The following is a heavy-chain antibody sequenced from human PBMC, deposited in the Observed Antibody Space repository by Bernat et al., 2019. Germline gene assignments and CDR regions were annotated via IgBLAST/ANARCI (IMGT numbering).Heavy chain of an antibody. CDR1: GFAFSNFG. Sequence: QMQLVESGGGVVQPGRSLRLSCEASGFAFSNFGIHWVCQAPGKGLEWVAFISYDGTKTFYADPVKGRFTISRDNSRNMLDLQMNSLRVEDTAVYFWATDYDFLNGSNEGFDCWGQRTLVTVSS. CDR2: ISYDGTKT. CDR3: ATDYDFLNGSNEGFDC. D-gene: IGHD3-3*01. J-gene: IGHJ4*02. V-gene: IGHV3-33*01.